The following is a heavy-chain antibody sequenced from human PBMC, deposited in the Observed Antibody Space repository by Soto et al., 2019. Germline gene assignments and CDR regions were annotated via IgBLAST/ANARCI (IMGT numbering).Heavy chain of an antibody. Sequence: EVQLVESGGGLVQPVGSLRLSCAASGFTFSTHSMNWVRQAPGKGLEWISYITSSSITMYADSVKGRFTISRDNAKNSLYLQMNSLRAEDTAVYFCVGEVGFQLIYWGQGTLVTVSS. D-gene: IGHD1-26*01. CDR3: VGEVGFQLIY. CDR2: ITSSSITM. J-gene: IGHJ4*02. V-gene: IGHV3-48*01. CDR1: GFTFSTHS.